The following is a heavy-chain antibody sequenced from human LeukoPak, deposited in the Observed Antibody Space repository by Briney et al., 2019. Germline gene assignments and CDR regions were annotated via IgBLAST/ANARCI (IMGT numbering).Heavy chain of an antibody. CDR1: GFTFSSYA. Sequence: GGSLRLSCAASGFTFSSYAMSWVRQAPGKGLEWVSAISGSGGSTYYADPVKGRFTISRDNSKNTLYLQMNSLRAEDTAVYYCAKGSKTYYYDSSGYYFDYWGQGTLVTVSS. J-gene: IGHJ4*02. CDR3: AKGSKTYYYDSSGYYFDY. CDR2: ISGSGGST. V-gene: IGHV3-23*01. D-gene: IGHD3-22*01.